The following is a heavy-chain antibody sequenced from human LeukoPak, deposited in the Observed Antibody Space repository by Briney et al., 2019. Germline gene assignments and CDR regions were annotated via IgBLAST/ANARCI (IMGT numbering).Heavy chain of an antibody. CDR3: ARDQGVTTLGDKDDNWFDP. D-gene: IGHD4-11*01. Sequence: GASVKVSCKASGGTFSSYAISWVRQAPGQGLEWMGGIIPIFGTANYAQKFQGRVTITADESTSTAYMELSSLRSEDTAVYYCARDQGVTTLGDKDDNWFDPWGQGTLATVSS. CDR2: IIPIFGTA. J-gene: IGHJ5*02. CDR1: GGTFSSYA. V-gene: IGHV1-69*13.